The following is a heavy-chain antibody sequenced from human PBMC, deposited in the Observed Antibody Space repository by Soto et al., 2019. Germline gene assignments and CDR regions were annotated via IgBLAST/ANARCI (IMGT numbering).Heavy chain of an antibody. CDR1: GFSLSTSGVG. CDR2: IYWDDDK. V-gene: IGHV2-5*02. CDR3: AHSVRGGYNYGYYFLY. J-gene: IGHJ4*02. Sequence: QITLKESGPTLVKPTQTLTLTCTFSGFSLSTSGVGLGWIRQPPGKALECLALIYWDDDKRYSPSLKSRLTITKDNSENQVVLTMNHMDPVDTATYYCAHSVRGGYNYGYYFLYWGQGTLVTVSS. D-gene: IGHD5-18*01.